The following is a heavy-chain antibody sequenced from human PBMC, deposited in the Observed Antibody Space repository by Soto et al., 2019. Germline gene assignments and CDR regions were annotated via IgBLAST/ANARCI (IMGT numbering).Heavy chain of an antibody. V-gene: IGHV3-11*06. CDR1: GFTFSDYY. CDR2: ISSSSSYI. Sequence: LRLSCAASGFTFSDYYMSWIRQAPGKGLEWVSHISSSSSYINYADSVKGRFTISRDNAKNSLYLQMNSLRVEDTAIYYCAGIVRATDAFDIWGQGTMVTVSS. CDR3: AGIVRATDAFDI. D-gene: IGHD1-26*01. J-gene: IGHJ3*02.